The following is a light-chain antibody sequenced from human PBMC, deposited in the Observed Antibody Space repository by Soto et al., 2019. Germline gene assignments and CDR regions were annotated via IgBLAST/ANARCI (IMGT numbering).Light chain of an antibody. V-gene: IGKV1-12*01. CDR3: QQASAFPIT. CDR1: QGISNW. J-gene: IGKJ5*01. CDR2: TAS. Sequence: MTQSPATLSVSPGERATLSCRASQGISNWLAWYQQKPGKAPKLLIYTASTLGSGVPSRFSGSGSGTDFTLTISSLQPEDFATYYCQQASAFPITFGQGTRLEIK.